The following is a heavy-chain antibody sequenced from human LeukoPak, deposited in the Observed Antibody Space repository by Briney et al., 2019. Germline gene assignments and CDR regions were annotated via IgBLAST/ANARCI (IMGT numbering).Heavy chain of an antibody. D-gene: IGHD3/OR15-3a*01. CDR3: ARQTGSGLFILP. CDR1: GGSISSSSYY. Sequence: PSETLSLTCTVSGGSISSSSYYWGWIRQPPGEGLEWIGSIYYSGSTYYNPSLKGRVTISVDTSKNQFSLKLTSVTAADTAVYYCARQTGSGLFILPGGQGTLVTVSS. J-gene: IGHJ4*02. CDR2: IYYSGST. V-gene: IGHV4-39*01.